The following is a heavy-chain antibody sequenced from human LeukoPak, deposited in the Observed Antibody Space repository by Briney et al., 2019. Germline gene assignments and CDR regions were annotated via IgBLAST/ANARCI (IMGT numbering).Heavy chain of an antibody. CDR3: ARSAGHCSDGSCPPLRGFDP. V-gene: IGHV4-59*01. Sequence: SETLSLTCSVSGGSISHYYWSWIRQSPGKGLEWIGYMYYHGRNNYNPSLESRVTISEDMSKNQFSLRLTSVTAADTAVYYCARSAGHCSDGSCPPLRGFDPWGQGTLVTVSS. J-gene: IGHJ5*02. CDR1: GGSISHYY. CDR2: MYYHGRN. D-gene: IGHD2-15*01.